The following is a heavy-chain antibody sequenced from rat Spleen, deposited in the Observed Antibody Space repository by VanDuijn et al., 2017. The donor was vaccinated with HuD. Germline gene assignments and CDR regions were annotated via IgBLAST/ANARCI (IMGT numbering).Heavy chain of an antibody. Sequence: EVQLVESGGGLVQPGRSMQLSCAASGFTFDNYYMAWVRQAPTKGLEWVASISTGGSNTYYPDSVKGRFTISRDNAKSTLYLQMDSLRSEDTATYYCAKNIYYSSYLYYFDYWGQGVMVTVSS. CDR3: AKNIYYSSYLYYFDY. CDR1: GFTFDNYY. D-gene: IGHD1-2*01. CDR2: ISTGGSNT. V-gene: IGHV5-25*01. J-gene: IGHJ2*01.